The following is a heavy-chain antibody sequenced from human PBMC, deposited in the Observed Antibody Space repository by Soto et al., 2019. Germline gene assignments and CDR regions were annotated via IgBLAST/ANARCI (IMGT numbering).Heavy chain of an antibody. V-gene: IGHV3-72*01. J-gene: IGHJ4*02. D-gene: IGHD6-19*01. CDR2: SRNKANSYTT. CDR1: GFSFSDHY. CDR3: SGAMAVAGRWAFDY. Sequence: PGGSLRLSCAASGFSFSDHYMDWVRQAPGKGLEWVGRSRNKANSYTTEYAASVKGRFTISRDDSKNSLYLQMNSLQTEDTAVYYCSGAMAVAGRWAFDYWGQGTLVTVSS.